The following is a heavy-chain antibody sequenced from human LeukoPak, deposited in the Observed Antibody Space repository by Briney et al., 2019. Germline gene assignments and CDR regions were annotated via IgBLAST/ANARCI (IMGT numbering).Heavy chain of an antibody. CDR3: TRDRGYCSSTSCYACFAP. D-gene: IGHD2-2*01. CDR1: GFTFGDYA. Sequence: GGSLRLSCTASGFTFGDYAMSWVRQAPGKGLAWVGFIRDKTYGGTTEYAASVKGRFTISRDDSRSIAYLQMNGLKTEDTAVYYCTRDRGYCSSTSCYACFAPGGQGTLVTVSS. J-gene: IGHJ5*02. CDR2: IRDKTYGGTT. V-gene: IGHV3-49*04.